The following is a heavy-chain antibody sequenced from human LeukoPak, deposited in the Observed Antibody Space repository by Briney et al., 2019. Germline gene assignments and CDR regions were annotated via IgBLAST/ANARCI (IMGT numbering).Heavy chain of an antibody. CDR3: ATTPGDYDILTGYYNNYFDY. CDR1: GYTLTELS. V-gene: IGHV1-24*01. CDR2: FDPEDGET. J-gene: IGHJ4*02. D-gene: IGHD3-9*01. Sequence: VSVKVSCKVSGYTLTELSMHWVRQAPGKGLEWMGGFDPEDGETIYAQKFQGRVTMTEDTSTDTAYMELSSLRSEDTAVYYCATTPGDYDILTGYYNNYFDYWGQGTLVTVSS.